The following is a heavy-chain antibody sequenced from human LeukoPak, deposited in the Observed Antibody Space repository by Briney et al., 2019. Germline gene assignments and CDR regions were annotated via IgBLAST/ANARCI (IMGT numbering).Heavy chain of an antibody. CDR1: GFRVRDNH. CDR2: IYNGDGT. V-gene: IGHV3-66*01. D-gene: IGHD3-22*01. J-gene: IGHJ5*02. CDR3: ARSIVVVRRLNWFDP. Sequence: GGSLRLSCAAAGFRVRDNHMYWVRQAPGKGLEWVSVIYNGDGTGYADSVKGRFTISRDNAKNSLYLQMNSLRAEDTAVYYCARSIVVVRRLNWFDPWGQGTLVTVSS.